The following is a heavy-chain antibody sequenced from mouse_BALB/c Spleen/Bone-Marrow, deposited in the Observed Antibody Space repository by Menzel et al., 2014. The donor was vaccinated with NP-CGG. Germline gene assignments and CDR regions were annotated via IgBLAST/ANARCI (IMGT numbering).Heavy chain of an antibody. CDR2: ISSGGSYT. Sequence: EVHLVESGGDLVKLGGSLKLSCAASGFTFSSYGMSWVRQTPDKRLEWAATISSGGSYTYYPDSMKGRFTISRDNAKNTLYLQMSSLKSEDTAMYYCARRGNWDGRDAMDYWGQGTSVTVSS. D-gene: IGHD4-1*01. CDR3: ARRGNWDGRDAMDY. J-gene: IGHJ4*01. CDR1: GFTFSSYG. V-gene: IGHV5-6*01.